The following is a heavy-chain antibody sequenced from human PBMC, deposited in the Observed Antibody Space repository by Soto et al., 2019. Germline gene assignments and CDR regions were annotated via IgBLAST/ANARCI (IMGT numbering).Heavy chain of an antibody. V-gene: IGHV4-31*03. D-gene: IGHD3-10*01. CDR1: GGSISSCGYY. CDR2: IYYSGST. Sequence: PSETLSLTCTVSGGSISSCGYYWSWIRQHPGKGLEWIGYIYYSGSTYYNPSLKSRVTISVYTSKNQFSLKLSSVTAAATAVYYCARGFAERELLLWDYWGQGPLVTVSS. J-gene: IGHJ4*02. CDR3: ARGFAERELLLWDY.